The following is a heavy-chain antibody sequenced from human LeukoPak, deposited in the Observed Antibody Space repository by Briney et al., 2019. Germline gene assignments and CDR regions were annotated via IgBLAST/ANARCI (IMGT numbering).Heavy chain of an antibody. J-gene: IGHJ3*02. CDR3: APFIAAAGTSDAFDI. Sequence: NPSETLSLTCTVSGGSISSYYWNWIRQPPGKGLEWIGYIYYSGSTNYNPSLKSRVTISVDTSKNQFSLKLSSVTAADTAVYYCAPFIAAAGTSDAFDIWGQGTMVTVSS. CDR2: IYYSGST. D-gene: IGHD6-13*01. V-gene: IGHV4-59*08. CDR1: GGSISSYY.